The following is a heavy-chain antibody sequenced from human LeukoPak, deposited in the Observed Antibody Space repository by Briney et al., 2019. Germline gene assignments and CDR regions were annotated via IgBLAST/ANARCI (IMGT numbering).Heavy chain of an antibody. CDR3: ARGRGYGGNYLRSFDI. J-gene: IGHJ3*02. D-gene: IGHD1-26*01. CDR1: GGSFSGYF. CDR2: NSGST. Sequence: PSETLSLTCAVYGGSFSGYFWSWIRQPPGKGLEWIGYNSGSTNYNPSLKSRVTILLDRSKNQFSLKLSSVTAADTAIYYCARGRGYGGNYLRSFDIWGQGTMVTVSS. V-gene: IGHV4-59*08.